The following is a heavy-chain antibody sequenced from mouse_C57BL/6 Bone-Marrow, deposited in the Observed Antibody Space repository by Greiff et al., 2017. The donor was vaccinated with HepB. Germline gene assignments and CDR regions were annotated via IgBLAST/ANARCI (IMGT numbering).Heavy chain of an antibody. CDR2: IDPSDSYT. D-gene: IGHD1-1*01. Sequence: QVQLQQPGAELVRPGTSVKLSCKASGYTFTSYWMHWVKQRPGQGLEWIGVIDPSDSYTNYNQKFKGKATLTVDTSSSTAYMQLSSLTSEDSAVYYCARYTTVVASYYFDYWGQGTTLTVSS. V-gene: IGHV1-59*01. CDR1: GYTFTSYW. CDR3: ARYTTVVASYYFDY. J-gene: IGHJ2*01.